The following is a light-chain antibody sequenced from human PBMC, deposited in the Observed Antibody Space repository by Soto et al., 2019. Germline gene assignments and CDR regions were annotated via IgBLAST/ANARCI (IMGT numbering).Light chain of an antibody. CDR2: LNSDGSH. CDR3: QPWGTGTLV. J-gene: IGLJ2*01. V-gene: IGLV4-69*01. Sequence: QLVLTQSPSASASLGASVKLTCTLSSGHSSYAIAWHQQQPEKVPRYLMKLNSDGSHSKGDGIPDRFSGSSSGAERYLTISSLQSEYEADYYCQPWGTGTLVFGGGTKLTVL. CDR1: SGHSSYA.